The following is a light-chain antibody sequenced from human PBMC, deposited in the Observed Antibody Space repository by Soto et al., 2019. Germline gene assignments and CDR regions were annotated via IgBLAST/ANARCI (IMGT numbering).Light chain of an antibody. CDR3: SSYTTGSTLYV. Sequence: SVLTQPASVSGSPGQSITISCTGSSNDIGAYKYVSCYQQYPGKAPKLIIFEVSNRPSGVSNRFSGSKSGNTASLTIAGLQAEDEADYHCSSYTTGSTLYVFGGGTKVTVL. J-gene: IGLJ1*01. V-gene: IGLV2-14*01. CDR1: SNDIGAYKY. CDR2: EVS.